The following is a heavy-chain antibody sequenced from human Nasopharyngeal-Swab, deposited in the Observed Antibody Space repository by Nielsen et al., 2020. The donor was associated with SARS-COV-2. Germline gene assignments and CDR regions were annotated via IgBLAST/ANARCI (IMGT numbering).Heavy chain of an antibody. J-gene: IGHJ3*02. Sequence: SETLSLTCTVSGGSISSGGYFWSWIRQHPGKGLEWIGYIHYTGNTYYNPSLESRLTISLDTSQNQFSLGLSSVTAADTAVYYCARHQEFTIFGVVIRGAFDIWGQGTTVTVSS. CDR3: ARHQEFTIFGVVIRGAFDI. CDR1: GGSISSGGYF. D-gene: IGHD3-3*01. V-gene: IGHV4-31*03. CDR2: IHYTGNT.